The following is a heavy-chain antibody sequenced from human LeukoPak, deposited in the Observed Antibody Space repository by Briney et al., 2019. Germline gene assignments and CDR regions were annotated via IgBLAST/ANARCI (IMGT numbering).Heavy chain of an antibody. Sequence: PSETLSLTCAVYGGSFSGYYWSWIRQPPGKGLEWIGEINHSGSTNYNPSPKSRVTISVDTSKNQFSLKLSSVTAADTAVYYCARGVPARYDFWSGYYSSLVSTTTFDYWGQGTLVTVSS. CDR2: INHSGST. J-gene: IGHJ4*02. V-gene: IGHV4-34*01. D-gene: IGHD3-3*01. CDR3: ARGVPARYDFWSGYYSSLVSTTTFDY. CDR1: GGSFSGYY.